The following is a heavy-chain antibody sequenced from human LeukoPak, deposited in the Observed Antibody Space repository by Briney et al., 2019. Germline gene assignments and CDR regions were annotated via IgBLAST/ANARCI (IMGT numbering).Heavy chain of an antibody. Sequence: ASVKVSCKASGYTFTSYGISWVRQAPGQGLEWMGWISAYNGNTNYAQKLQGRVTMTTDTSTSTAHMELRSLRSDDTAVYYCARDVSSSWYPIGDYYYYMDVWGKGATVTVSS. CDR2: ISAYNGNT. CDR3: ARDVSSSWYPIGDYYYYMDV. D-gene: IGHD6-13*01. J-gene: IGHJ6*03. V-gene: IGHV1-18*01. CDR1: GYTFTSYG.